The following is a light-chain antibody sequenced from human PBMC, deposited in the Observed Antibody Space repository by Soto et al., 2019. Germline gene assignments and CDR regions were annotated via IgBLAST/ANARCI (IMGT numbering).Light chain of an antibody. Sequence: DIVMTQSPDSLAVSLGERATINCKSSQSVLYRSKNKDFLAWYQQKPGQPPKLLIYWASTRESGVPDRFIGSGSGTDFTLTITSLQAEDVAVYYCQQYSTTPLTFGGGTKVEIK. J-gene: IGKJ4*01. CDR1: QSVLYRSKNKDF. V-gene: IGKV4-1*01. CDR2: WAS. CDR3: QQYSTTPLT.